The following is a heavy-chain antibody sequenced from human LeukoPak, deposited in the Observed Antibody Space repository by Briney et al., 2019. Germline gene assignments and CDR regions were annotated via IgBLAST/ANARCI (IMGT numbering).Heavy chain of an antibody. V-gene: IGHV1-46*01. CDR2: INPSFGTT. CDR3: ARERLVRAFDI. D-gene: IGHD3-9*01. Sequence: ASVKVSCKASGDTFTIHYIHWVRQAPGQGLEWMGIINPSFGTTTNAQKFQGRVTMTRDMSTSTVYMELRSLRSEDTAVYYCARERLVRAFDIWGQGTMVTVSS. J-gene: IGHJ3*02. CDR1: GDTFTIHY.